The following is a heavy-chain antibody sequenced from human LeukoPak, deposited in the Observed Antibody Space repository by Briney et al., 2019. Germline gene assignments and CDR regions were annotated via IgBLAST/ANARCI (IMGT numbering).Heavy chain of an antibody. V-gene: IGHV4-59*08. Sequence: SETLSLTCTVSGGSFSGYYWNWIRQPPGKGLEWIGYVYYSGSTTDSNPSLKSRVTISVDTSKNQFSLKLSSVTAADTAVYYCARLSIHCSSTSCYTVPYYYYYGMDVWGQGTTVTVSS. CDR3: ARLSIHCSSTSCYTVPYYYYYGMDV. D-gene: IGHD2-2*02. CDR1: GGSFSGYY. J-gene: IGHJ6*02. CDR2: VYYSGSTT.